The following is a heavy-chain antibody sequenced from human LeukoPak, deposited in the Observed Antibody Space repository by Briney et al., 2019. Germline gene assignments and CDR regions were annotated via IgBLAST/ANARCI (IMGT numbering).Heavy chain of an antibody. D-gene: IGHD5/OR15-5a*01. CDR2: IYSGGST. J-gene: IGHJ4*02. CDR3: AREVSRGTYYIDY. CDR1: GFTVSSTY. Sequence: GGSLRLSCAASGFTVSSTYMTWVRQAPGKGLEWVSLIYSGGSTYYADSVKGRFTTSRDNSKNTLYLQMNSLRAEDTAVYYCAREVSRGTYYIDYWGQGTLVTVSS. V-gene: IGHV3-53*01.